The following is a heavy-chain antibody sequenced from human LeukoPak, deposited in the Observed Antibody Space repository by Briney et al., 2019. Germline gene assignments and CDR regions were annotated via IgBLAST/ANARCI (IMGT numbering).Heavy chain of an antibody. CDR2: IFGSGGSP. D-gene: IGHD5-18*01. CDR3: GKTTAGYSSGQKPAWPVDY. Sequence: PGGSLRLSCEASGFTFGSFAMYWVRQAPGKGLEWIAGIFGSGGSPHYADSVKGRLTISRDNFQNTVYLQINSLRAEDTAVYYCGKTTAGYSSGQKPAWPVDYWGPGTLVTVSS. V-gene: IGHV3-23*01. J-gene: IGHJ4*02. CDR1: GFTFGSFA.